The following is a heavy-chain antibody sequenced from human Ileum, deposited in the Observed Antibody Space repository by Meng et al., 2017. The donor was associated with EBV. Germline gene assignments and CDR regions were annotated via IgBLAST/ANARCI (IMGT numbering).Heavy chain of an antibody. Sequence: QVLLQASGPGLLMPSGTLSLTCTVSGASISSNGWWNWVRQPPGKGLEWIGDIYHSGDSNCNPSPKSRVTISLDNSNNQFSLTLSSVTAADTAVYYCARDPIPVPGRNFDYWGQGTLVTVSS. D-gene: IGHD6-19*01. CDR1: GASISSNGW. CDR2: IYHSGDS. V-gene: IGHV4-4*02. J-gene: IGHJ4*02. CDR3: ARDPIPVPGRNFDY.